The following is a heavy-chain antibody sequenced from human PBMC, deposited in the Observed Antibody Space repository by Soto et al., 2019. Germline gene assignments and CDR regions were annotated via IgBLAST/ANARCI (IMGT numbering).Heavy chain of an antibody. CDR2: ISYDGSNK. CDR3: ARTFTSYYYYGMDV. CDR1: GFTFSSYA. V-gene: IGHV3-30-3*01. J-gene: IGHJ6*02. Sequence: GGSLRLSCAASGFTFSSYAMHWVRQAPGKGLEWVAVISYDGSNKYYADSVKGRFTISRDNSKNTLYLQMNSLRAEDTAGYYCARTFTSYYYYGMDVWGQGTTVTVSS.